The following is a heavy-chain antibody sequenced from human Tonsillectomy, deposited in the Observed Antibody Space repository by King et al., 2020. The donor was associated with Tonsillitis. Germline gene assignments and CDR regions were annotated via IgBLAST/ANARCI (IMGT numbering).Heavy chain of an antibody. D-gene: IGHD1-1*01. V-gene: IGHV1-69*09. J-gene: IGHJ4*02. CDR2: INPILPIA. Sequence: QLVQSGAEVKKPGSSVKVSCKASGGTFSSYVISWVRQAPGQGLEWMGRINPILPIANYAQNFQDRVTITADKSTSTAYMELSSLKSDDTAVYYCARSAVGNWPFDYWGQGTLVTVSS. CDR1: GGTFSSYV. CDR3: ARSAVGNWPFDY.